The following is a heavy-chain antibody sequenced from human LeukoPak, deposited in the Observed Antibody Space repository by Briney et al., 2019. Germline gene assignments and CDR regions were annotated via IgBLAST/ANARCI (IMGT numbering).Heavy chain of an antibody. CDR1: GGSISSYY. CDR2: IYYSGST. CDR3: ARSTWGYCSSTSCYGYDNYAFDY. Sequence: SGTLSLTCTVSGGSISSYYWSWIRQPPGKGLEWLGYIYYSGSTNYNPSLKSRVTISVDTSKNQFSLKLSSVTAADTAVYYCARSTWGYCSSTSCYGYDNYAFDYWGQGTLVTVSS. J-gene: IGHJ4*02. V-gene: IGHV4-59*01. D-gene: IGHD2-2*01.